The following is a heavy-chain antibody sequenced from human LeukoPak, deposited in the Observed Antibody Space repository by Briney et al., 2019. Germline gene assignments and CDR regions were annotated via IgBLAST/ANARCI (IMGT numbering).Heavy chain of an antibody. Sequence: GGSLRLSCAASGFTFSSYGMHWVRQAPGKGLEWVAVIWYDGSNKYYADSVKGRFTISRDNSKNTLYLQMNSLRAEDTAVYYCATDSGDDAFDIWGQGTMVTVSS. V-gene: IGHV3-33*01. CDR3: ATDSGDDAFDI. CDR1: GFTFSSYG. CDR2: IWYDGSNK. D-gene: IGHD1-26*01. J-gene: IGHJ3*02.